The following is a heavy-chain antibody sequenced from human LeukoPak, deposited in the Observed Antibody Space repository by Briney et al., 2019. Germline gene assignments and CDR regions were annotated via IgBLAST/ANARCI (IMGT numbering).Heavy chain of an antibody. CDR3: ARVSSGSYYFDY. CDR1: GYAFTSYG. J-gene: IGHJ4*02. CDR2: IIPIFGTA. V-gene: IGHV1-69*05. D-gene: IGHD2/OR15-2a*01. Sequence: ASVKVSCKASGYAFTSYGISWVRQAPGQGLEWMGGIIPIFGTANYAQKFQGRVTITTDESTSTAYMELSSLRSEDTAVYYCARVSSGSYYFDYWGQGTLVTVSS.